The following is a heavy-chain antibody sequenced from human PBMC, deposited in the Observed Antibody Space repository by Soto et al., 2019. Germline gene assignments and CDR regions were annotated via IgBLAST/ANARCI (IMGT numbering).Heavy chain of an antibody. CDR1: GFTFSSYG. Sequence: GGSLRLSCAASGFTFSSYGMHWVRQAPGKGLEWVAVIWYDGSNKYYADSVKGRFTISRDNSKNTLYLQMNSLRAEDTAVYYCARDLARYGSLIDYWGQGTLVTVSS. V-gene: IGHV3-33*01. D-gene: IGHD5-18*01. CDR2: IWYDGSNK. J-gene: IGHJ4*02. CDR3: ARDLARYGSLIDY.